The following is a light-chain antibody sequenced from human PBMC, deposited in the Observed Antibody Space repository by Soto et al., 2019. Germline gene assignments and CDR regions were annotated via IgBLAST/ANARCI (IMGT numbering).Light chain of an antibody. CDR2: EVS. J-gene: IGLJ1*01. CDR1: SSDVGGSNY. V-gene: IGLV2-14*01. Sequence: QSALIQPASVSGSPGQSITISCTGTSSDVGGSNYVSWYQQHPGKAPKLMIYEVSDRPSGVSNRFSGSKSGNTASLTISGLQADDEADYYCSSYTSTTTPYVFGTGTKVTVL. CDR3: SSYTSTTTPYV.